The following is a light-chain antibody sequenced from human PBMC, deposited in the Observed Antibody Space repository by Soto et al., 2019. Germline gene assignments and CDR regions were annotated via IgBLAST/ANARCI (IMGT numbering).Light chain of an antibody. CDR1: QNVGSY. J-gene: IGKJ4*01. CDR3: QQRGNWPLT. V-gene: IGKV3-11*01. Sequence: EIVLTQSPATLSLSPGERATLSCRASQNVGSYLAWYQQKPGQAPRLLIYDASNRATGIPARFSGSGSGTDFTLTITRLEREDFAVYYCQQRGNWPLTFGGGTKLEIK. CDR2: DAS.